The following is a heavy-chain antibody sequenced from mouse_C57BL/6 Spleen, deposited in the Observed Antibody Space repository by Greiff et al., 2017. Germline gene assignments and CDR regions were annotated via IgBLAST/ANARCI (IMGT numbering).Heavy chain of an antibody. Sequence: VQLQQSGAELVKPGASVKLSCKASGYTFTSYWMQWVKQRPGQGLEWIGEIDPSDSYTNYNQKFKGKATLTVDTSSSTAYMQLSSLTSEDSAVYYCARSLYYGSSPYYAMDYWGQGTSVTVSS. V-gene: IGHV1-50*01. CDR1: GYTFTSYW. D-gene: IGHD1-1*01. CDR2: IDPSDSYT. CDR3: ARSLYYGSSPYYAMDY. J-gene: IGHJ4*01.